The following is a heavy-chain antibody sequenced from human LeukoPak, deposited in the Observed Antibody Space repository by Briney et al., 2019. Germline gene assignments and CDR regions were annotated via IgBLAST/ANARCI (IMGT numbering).Heavy chain of an antibody. Sequence: ASVKVSCKASGYTFTSYAMHWVRQAPGQRLEWMGWSNAGNGDTRYSQEFQGRVTITRDTSASTAYMELSSLRSEDMAVYYCARSRGSGWSAFDYWGQGTVVTVSS. V-gene: IGHV1-3*02. CDR3: ARSRGSGWSAFDY. D-gene: IGHD6-19*01. J-gene: IGHJ4*02. CDR2: SNAGNGDT. CDR1: GYTFTSYA.